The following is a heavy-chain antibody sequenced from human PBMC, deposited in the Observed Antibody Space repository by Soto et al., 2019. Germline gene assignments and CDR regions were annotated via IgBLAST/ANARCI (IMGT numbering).Heavy chain of an antibody. V-gene: IGHV1-18*01. J-gene: IGHJ4*02. CDR1: CYTFTIYF. D-gene: IGHD5-18*01. CDR3: ERDTNKDMAHLEY. Sequence: ASLNVSFKASCYTFTIYFIILFLHSPLQWLEWMGCISAYNVNTNYAQNLQGRVTINTDTSTSTAYMELRSLRSDDKAVYYCERDTNKDMAHLEYWGKGHMVTVSS. CDR2: ISAYNVNT.